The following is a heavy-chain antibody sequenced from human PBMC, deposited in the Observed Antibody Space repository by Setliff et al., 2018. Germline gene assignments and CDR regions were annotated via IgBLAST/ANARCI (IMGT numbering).Heavy chain of an antibody. J-gene: IGHJ4*02. Sequence: SCAASGFTFSTYYMSWIRQAPGKGLEWVSYISSSGSTIYYADSVKGRFTISRDNAKNSLYLQMNSLRAEDTAVYYCARGVPIAAAGTELNDYWGQGTLVTVSS. CDR1: GFTFSTYY. D-gene: IGHD6-13*01. CDR3: ARGVPIAAAGTELNDY. CDR2: ISSSGSTI. V-gene: IGHV3-11*01.